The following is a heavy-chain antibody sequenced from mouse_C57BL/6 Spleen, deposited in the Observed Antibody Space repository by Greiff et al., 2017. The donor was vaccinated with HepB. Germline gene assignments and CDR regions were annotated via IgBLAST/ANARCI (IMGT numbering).Heavy chain of an antibody. J-gene: IGHJ1*03. V-gene: IGHV5-4*01. Sequence: EVQGVESGGGLVKPGGSLKLSCAASGFTFSSYAMSWVRQTPEKRLEWVATISDGGSYTYYPDNVKGRFTISRDNAKNNRYLQMGHLKSEDTAMYYCAREATMVTTDWYFDVWGTGTTVTVSS. CDR3: AREATMVTTDWYFDV. CDR1: GFTFSSYA. D-gene: IGHD2-2*01. CDR2: ISDGGSYT.